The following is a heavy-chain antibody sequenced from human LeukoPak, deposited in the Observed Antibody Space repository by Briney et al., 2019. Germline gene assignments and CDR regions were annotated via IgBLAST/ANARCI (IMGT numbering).Heavy chain of an antibody. J-gene: IGHJ5*02. CDR2: ISGSGGNT. Sequence: PGGSLRLSCAASGFTFSDYAMSWVRQAPGKGLEWVSVISGSGGNTYYADSVKGRFTISRDNSKNTLYLQMNSLRAEDTAVYYCARTRSISSALWFDPWGQGTLVTVSS. CDR3: ARTRSISSALWFDP. D-gene: IGHD2-21*01. V-gene: IGHV3-23*01. CDR1: GFTFSDYA.